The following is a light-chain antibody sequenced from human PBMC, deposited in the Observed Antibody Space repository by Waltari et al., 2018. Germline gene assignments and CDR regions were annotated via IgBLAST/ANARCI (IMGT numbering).Light chain of an antibody. V-gene: IGLV10-54*01. CDR1: GDNVGKHG. CDR3: SAWDDGLKVYV. Sequence: QAGLTQPPSVSKGLAQTATLTCTGNGDNVGKHGATWLQQFRGHPPKHLSYRNDNRPSWISQRLSASKSGNTASLTITGLQPEDEADYYCSAWDDGLKVYVFGPGTKVTVL. J-gene: IGLJ1*01. CDR2: RND.